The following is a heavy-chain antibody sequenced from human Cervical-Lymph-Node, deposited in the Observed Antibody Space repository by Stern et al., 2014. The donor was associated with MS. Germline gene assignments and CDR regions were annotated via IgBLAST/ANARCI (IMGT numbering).Heavy chain of an antibody. CDR1: GYSFTSYW. J-gene: IGHJ5*02. D-gene: IGHD2-2*01. CDR3: ARRHCSSRRCGWFDP. Sequence: EVHLVESGAEVKKPGESLKISCKGSGYSFTSYWIGWVRQMPGKGLEWMGILNPGDSDTRYSPSFQGQVTISADKSISTAYLQWSSLKASDTAMYYCARRHCSSRRCGWFDPWGQGTLVTVSS. CDR2: LNPGDSDT. V-gene: IGHV5-51*01.